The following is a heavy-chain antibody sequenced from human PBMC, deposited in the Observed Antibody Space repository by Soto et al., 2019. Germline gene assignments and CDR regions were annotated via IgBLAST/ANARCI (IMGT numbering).Heavy chain of an antibody. CDR2: IYYSGST. Sequence: SETLSLTCTVSGGSISSGGYYWSWIRQHPGKGLEWIGYIYYSGSTYYNPSLKSRVTISVDTSKNQSSLKLSSVTAADTAVYYCARGYYDSSGYYTYYFDYWGQGTLVTVSS. CDR1: GGSISSGGYY. CDR3: ARGYYDSSGYYTYYFDY. D-gene: IGHD3-22*01. J-gene: IGHJ4*02. V-gene: IGHV4-31*03.